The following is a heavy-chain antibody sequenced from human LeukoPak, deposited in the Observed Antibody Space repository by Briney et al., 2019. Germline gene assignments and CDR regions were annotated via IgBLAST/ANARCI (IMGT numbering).Heavy chain of an antibody. CDR3: ARLGGGGFRSGYSYFDY. D-gene: IGHD3-3*01. V-gene: IGHV4-38-2*01. CDR1: GYSISSGYY. J-gene: IGHJ4*02. CDR2: IYHSGST. Sequence: SETLSLTCAVSGYSISSGYYWGWIRQPPGKGLEWIGSIYHSGSTYYNPSLKSRVTISVDTSKNQFSLKLSSVTAADTAVYYCARLGGGGFRSGYSYFDYWGQGTLVTVSS.